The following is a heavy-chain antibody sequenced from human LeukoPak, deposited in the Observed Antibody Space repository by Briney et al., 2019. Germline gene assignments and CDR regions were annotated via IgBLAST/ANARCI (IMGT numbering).Heavy chain of an antibody. D-gene: IGHD2-2*01. V-gene: IGHV4-59*01. J-gene: IGHJ6*03. Sequence: SETLSLTCTVSGGSISSYYWSWIRQPPGKGLEWIGYIYYSGSTNYNPSLKSRVTISVDTSKNQFSLKLTSVTAADTAVYYCARVPLRDCSSTSCLRYFYMDVWGKGTTVTVS. CDR2: IYYSGST. CDR1: GGSISSYY. CDR3: ARVPLRDCSSTSCLRYFYMDV.